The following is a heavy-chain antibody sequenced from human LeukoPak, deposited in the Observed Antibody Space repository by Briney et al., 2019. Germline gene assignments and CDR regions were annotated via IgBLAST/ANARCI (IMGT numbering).Heavy chain of an antibody. D-gene: IGHD6-13*01. J-gene: IGHJ4*02. CDR2: INHSGST. CDR1: GGSFSGYY. CDR3: ARGLRDVAAAGTPIYFDY. V-gene: IGHV4-34*01. Sequence: SETLSFTCAVYGGSFSGYYWSWIRQPPGKGLEWIGEINHSGSTNYNPSLKSRVTISVDTSKNQFSLKLSSVTAADTAVYYCARGLRDVAAAGTPIYFDYWGQGTLVTVSS.